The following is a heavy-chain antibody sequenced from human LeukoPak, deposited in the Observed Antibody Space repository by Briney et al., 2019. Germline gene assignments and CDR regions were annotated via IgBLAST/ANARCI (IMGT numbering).Heavy chain of an antibody. CDR2: ISSSGIYI. Sequence: WGSLRLSCAASGFTFSSYSMNWVRQAPGKGLEWVSSISSSGIYIYYADSVKGRFTISRDNAKNSLYLQMNSLRAEDTAVYYCAGSRQHHYESIGNYKIFNWYFDLWGRGTLVTVSS. J-gene: IGHJ2*01. V-gene: IGHV3-21*01. CDR1: GFTFSSYS. D-gene: IGHD3-22*01. CDR3: AGSRQHHYESIGNYKIFNWYFDL.